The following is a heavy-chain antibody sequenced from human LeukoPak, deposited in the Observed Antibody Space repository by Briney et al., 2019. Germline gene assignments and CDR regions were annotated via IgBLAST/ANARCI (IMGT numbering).Heavy chain of an antibody. CDR1: GFTFSSYS. CDR3: AREYVDGATNYFDP. V-gene: IGHV3-21*01. CDR2: ISSASSYI. Sequence: KAGGSLRLSCAASGFTFSSYSMNWVRQAPGKGLEWVSSISSASSYIYYADSVKGRFTISRDNAKNSLYLQMNSLRADDTGLYFCAREYVDGATNYFDPWGQGTLVTVSS. J-gene: IGHJ5*02. D-gene: IGHD5-12*01.